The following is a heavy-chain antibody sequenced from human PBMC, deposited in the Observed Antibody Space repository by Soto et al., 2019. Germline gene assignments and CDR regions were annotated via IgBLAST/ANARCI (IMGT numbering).Heavy chain of an antibody. CDR1: GGSISSGDYY. D-gene: IGHD6-19*01. J-gene: IGHJ4*02. Sequence: SETLSLTCTVSGGSISSGDYYWSLIRQPPGKGLEWIGYIYYSGSTNYNPSLKSRVTISVDTSKNQFSLKLSSVTAADTAVYYCARGDSSGWTRVFDYWGQGTLVTVSS. V-gene: IGHV4-61*08. CDR3: ARGDSSGWTRVFDY. CDR2: IYYSGST.